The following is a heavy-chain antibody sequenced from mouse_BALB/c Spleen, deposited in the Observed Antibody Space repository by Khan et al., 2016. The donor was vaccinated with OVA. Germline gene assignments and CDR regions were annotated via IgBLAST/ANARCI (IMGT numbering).Heavy chain of an antibody. CDR2: ISSGDTT. Sequence: EVQLVESGGGLVKPGGSLKLSCAASGFTFSNYGVSWVRQTPEKRLEWVASISSGDTTYYPDSVKGRFTIFSDNARNILYLQMSSLRSEDTAMYCCARDYWFAYWGQGTLVTVSA. J-gene: IGHJ3*01. CDR3: ARDYWFAY. V-gene: IGHV5-6-5*01. CDR1: GFTFSNYG.